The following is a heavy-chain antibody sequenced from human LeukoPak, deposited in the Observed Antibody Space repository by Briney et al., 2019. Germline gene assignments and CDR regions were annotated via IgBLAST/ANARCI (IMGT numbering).Heavy chain of an antibody. D-gene: IGHD3-16*02. CDR2: ISAYNGNT. CDR3: ARARWITFGGVIVILDWFDP. CDR1: GYTFTSYG. Sequence: ASVKVSCKASGYTFTSYGISWVRQAPGQGLEWMGWISAYNGNTNYAQKLQGRVTMTTDTPTSTAYMELRSLRFDDTAVYYCARARWITFGGVIVILDWFDPWGQGTLVTVSS. V-gene: IGHV1-18*01. J-gene: IGHJ5*02.